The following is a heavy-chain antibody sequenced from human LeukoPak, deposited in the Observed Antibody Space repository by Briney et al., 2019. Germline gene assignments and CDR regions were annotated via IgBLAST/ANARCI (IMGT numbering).Heavy chain of an antibody. CDR3: ASHERGYSYGPDY. CDR2: ITGSGGTT. Sequence: PGGSLRLSCAASGFTFSSYAMSWVHQVPGKGLEWVSAITGSGGTTYYADSVKGRFTISRDTSKNTLYLQMNSLRAEDTAVYYCASHERGYSYGPDYWGQGTLVTVSS. CDR1: GFTFSSYA. V-gene: IGHV3-23*01. J-gene: IGHJ4*02. D-gene: IGHD5-18*01.